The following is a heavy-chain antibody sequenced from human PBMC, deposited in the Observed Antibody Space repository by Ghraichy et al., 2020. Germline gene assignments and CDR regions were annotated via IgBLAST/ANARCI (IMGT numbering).Heavy chain of an antibody. CDR3: AKGYDRADS. J-gene: IGHJ4*02. Sequence: GGSLRLSCAASGLTFSNYAMSWVRQAPGKGLEWVSAISGSGGGTNYADSVKGRFTISRDNSKNTLYLQMNSLRAEDTAVYYCAKGYDRADSWGQGTLVTVSS. D-gene: IGHD1-14*01. V-gene: IGHV3-23*01. CDR1: GLTFSNYA. CDR2: ISGSGGGT.